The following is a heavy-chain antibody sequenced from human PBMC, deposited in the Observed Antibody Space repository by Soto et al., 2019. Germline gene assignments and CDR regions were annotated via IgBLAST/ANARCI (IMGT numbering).Heavy chain of an antibody. Sequence: QVQLVESGGGVVQPGRSLRLSCAASGFTFSTYGMHWVRQAPGTGLEWVAVISYDGNEKHYADSVKGRFTISRDNPKDTLSLDMNRLRAEATAVYYCAKEGALSGWAEGDYWGQGTLVTVSS. J-gene: IGHJ4*02. D-gene: IGHD6-19*01. CDR3: AKEGALSGWAEGDY. CDR2: ISYDGNEK. V-gene: IGHV3-30*18. CDR1: GFTFSTYG.